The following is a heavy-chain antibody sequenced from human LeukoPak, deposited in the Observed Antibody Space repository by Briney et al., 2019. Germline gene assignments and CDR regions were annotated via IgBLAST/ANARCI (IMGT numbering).Heavy chain of an antibody. CDR3: ARANGIAVAGTGFDY. CDR1: GYTFTSYG. CDR2: ISAYNGNT. Sequence: ASVKVSCKASGYTFTSYGISWVRQAPGQGLEWMGWISAYNGNTNYAQKLQGRVTMTTDTSTSTAYMELRSLRSDDTAVYYCARANGIAVAGTGFDYWGQGTLVTVSS. J-gene: IGHJ4*02. V-gene: IGHV1-18*01. D-gene: IGHD6-19*01.